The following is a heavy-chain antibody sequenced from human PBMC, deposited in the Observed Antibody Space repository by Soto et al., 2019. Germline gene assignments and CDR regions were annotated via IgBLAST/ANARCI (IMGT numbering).Heavy chain of an antibody. CDR2: IKSKRDGGTI. V-gene: IGHV3-15*01. CDR3: TRGAPSGTFYDY. CDR1: GFTFSNDW. J-gene: IGHJ4*02. D-gene: IGHD6-13*01. Sequence: LRLSCAASGFTFSNDWMTWVRQAPGKGLEWIGRIKSKRDGGTIDDAAPVRGRFTISRDDSTNTLYLQMNNLKTEDTAIYYCTRGAPSGTFYDYWGQGTLVTVSS.